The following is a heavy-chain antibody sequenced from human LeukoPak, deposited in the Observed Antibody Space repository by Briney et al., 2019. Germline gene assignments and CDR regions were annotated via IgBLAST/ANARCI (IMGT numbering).Heavy chain of an antibody. J-gene: IGHJ4*02. Sequence: SETLSLTCTVSGGSISSSSYYWGWIRQPPGKGLEWIGSIYYSGSTYYNPSLKSRVTISVDTSKNQFSLKLSCVTAADTAVYYCARHSPRRDGYKIVYLGQGTLVTVSS. V-gene: IGHV4-39*01. CDR2: IYYSGST. CDR1: GGSISSSSYY. D-gene: IGHD5-24*01. CDR3: ARHSPRRDGYKIVY.